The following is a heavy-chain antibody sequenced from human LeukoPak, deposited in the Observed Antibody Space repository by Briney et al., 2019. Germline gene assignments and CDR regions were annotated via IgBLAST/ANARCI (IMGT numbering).Heavy chain of an antibody. CDR3: TREFGENGS. CDR1: GFTFSGSA. J-gene: IGHJ5*02. CDR2: IRSKANSYAT. Sequence: PGGSLKLSCAASGFTFSGSAMHWVRQASGKGLEWVGRIRSKANSYATAYAASVKGRFTISRDDSKNTAYLQMNSLKTEDTAVYYCTREFGENGSWGQGTLVTVSS. V-gene: IGHV3-73*01. D-gene: IGHD3-3*01.